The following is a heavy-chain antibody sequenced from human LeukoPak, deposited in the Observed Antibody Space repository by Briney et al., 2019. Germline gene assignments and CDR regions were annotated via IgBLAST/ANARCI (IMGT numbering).Heavy chain of an antibody. Sequence: PSETLSLTCAVYGGSFSGYYWSWIRQPPGKGLEWIGEINHSGSTNYNPSLKSRVTISVDTSKNQFSLKLSSVPAADTAVYYCARGRGSSGSYLRHWGQGTLVTVSS. J-gene: IGHJ1*01. CDR3: ARGRGSSGSYLRH. CDR2: INHSGST. V-gene: IGHV4-34*01. D-gene: IGHD1-26*01. CDR1: GGSFSGYY.